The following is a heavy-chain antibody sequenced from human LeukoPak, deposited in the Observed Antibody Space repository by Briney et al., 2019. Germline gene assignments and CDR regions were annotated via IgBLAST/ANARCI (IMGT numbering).Heavy chain of an antibody. J-gene: IGHJ4*02. CDR2: IYYSGST. Sequence: SETLSLTCTVSGGSISSYYWSWIRQPPGKGLEWIGNIYYSGSTNYNPSLKSRVSISVDTSKNQFSLKLSSVTAADTAVYYCARGYDFWSVWGQGTLVTVSS. CDR3: ARGYDFWSV. CDR1: GGSISSYY. V-gene: IGHV4-59*01. D-gene: IGHD3-3*01.